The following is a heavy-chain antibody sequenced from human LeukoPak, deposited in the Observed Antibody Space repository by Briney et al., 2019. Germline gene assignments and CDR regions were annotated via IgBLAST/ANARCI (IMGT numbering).Heavy chain of an antibody. D-gene: IGHD6-13*01. CDR1: GGSFSGYY. J-gene: IGHJ4*02. Sequence: SETLSLTCAVYGGSFSGYYWSWIRQPPGKGLEWIGEINHSGSTNYNPSLKSRVTISVDTSKNQFSLKLSPVTAADTAVYYCARVILRGYSSSWYSSRIDYWGQGTLVTVSS. V-gene: IGHV4-34*01. CDR3: ARVILRGYSSSWYSSRIDY. CDR2: INHSGST.